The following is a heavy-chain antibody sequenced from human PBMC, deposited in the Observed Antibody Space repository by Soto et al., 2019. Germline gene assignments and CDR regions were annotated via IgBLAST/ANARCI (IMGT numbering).Heavy chain of an antibody. Sequence: EVQLVESGGGLVQPGGSLRLSCAASGFTFSSHSMNWVRRAPGKGQEWVSYISSSTRTIYYADSVKGRFTVSRHNAKNSLYLQMNSLRAEDTAVYYCARDDEMGYFDYWCQGTLVTVYS. D-gene: IGHD3-16*01. V-gene: IGHV3-48*01. CDR3: ARDDEMGYFDY. J-gene: IGHJ4*02. CDR2: ISSSTRTI. CDR1: GFTFSSHS.